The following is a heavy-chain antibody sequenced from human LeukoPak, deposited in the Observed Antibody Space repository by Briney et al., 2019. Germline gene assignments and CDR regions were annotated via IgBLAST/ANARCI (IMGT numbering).Heavy chain of an antibody. V-gene: IGHV3-21*01. J-gene: IGHJ6*03. CDR1: GFTFSSYS. Sequence: PGGSLRLSCAASGFTFSSYSMSWVRQAPGKGLEWVSSISSSSGYIYYADSVKGRFTISRDNAKNSLCLQMNSLRAEDTAGYYCARDSGAGGYYYYCMDVWGKGTTVTASS. CDR2: ISSSSGYI. CDR3: ARDSGAGGYYYYCMDV. D-gene: IGHD5-12*01.